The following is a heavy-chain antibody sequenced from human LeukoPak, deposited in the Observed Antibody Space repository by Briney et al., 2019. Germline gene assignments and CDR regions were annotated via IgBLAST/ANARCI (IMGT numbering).Heavy chain of an antibody. Sequence: ASVKVSCKVSGYTLTELSMHWVRQAPGKGLEWMGGFDPEDGETIYAQKFQGRVTMTEDTSTDTAYMELSSLRSEDTAVYYCARDSREVLLWFGEFSPWGQGTLVTVSS. D-gene: IGHD3-10*01. CDR3: ARDSREVLLWFGEFSP. V-gene: IGHV1-24*01. CDR2: FDPEDGET. J-gene: IGHJ5*02. CDR1: GYTLTELS.